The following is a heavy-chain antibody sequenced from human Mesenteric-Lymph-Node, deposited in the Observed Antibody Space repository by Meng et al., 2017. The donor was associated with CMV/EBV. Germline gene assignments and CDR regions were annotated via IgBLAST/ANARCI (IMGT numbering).Heavy chain of an antibody. D-gene: IGHD2-2*01. V-gene: IGHV3-11*01. CDR1: GFTFSDYS. Sequence: GESLKISCAASGFTFSDYSMSWIRQAPGKGLEWVSYISSSGTTIYYADSVKGRFTISRDNAKNSLYLQMNSLRAEDTAVYYCARIYCTDASCYLLGYVTYYFDFWGQGTLVTVSS. J-gene: IGHJ4*02. CDR3: ARIYCTDASCYLLGYVTYYFDF. CDR2: ISSSGTTI.